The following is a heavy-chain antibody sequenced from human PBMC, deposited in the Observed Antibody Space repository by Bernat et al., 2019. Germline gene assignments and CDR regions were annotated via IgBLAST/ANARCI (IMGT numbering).Heavy chain of an antibody. V-gene: IGHV3-49*05. Sequence: EVQLVESGGGLVKPGRSLRLFCTASGFTFGDYAMSWFRQAPGKGMEWVGFIRSKAYGGTTEYAASVKGRFTISRDDSKSIAYLQMSSLKTEDTAVYYCTRGRITIFGVVKGNDYWGQGTLVTVSS. CDR3: TRGRITIFGVVKGNDY. J-gene: IGHJ4*02. CDR2: IRSKAYGGTT. CDR1: GFTFGDYA. D-gene: IGHD3-3*01.